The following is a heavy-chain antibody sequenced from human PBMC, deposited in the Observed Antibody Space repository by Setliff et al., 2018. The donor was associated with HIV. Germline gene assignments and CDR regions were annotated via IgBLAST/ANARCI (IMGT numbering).Heavy chain of an antibody. CDR1: GGSISRSSYY. Sequence: SETLSLTCTVSGGSISRSSYYWGWIRQPPGKGLEWIGSIYYSGSTYYNPSLKGRVTISVDTSKNQFSLKLSSVTAADTAVYYCARDGVVPAAMDYYGLDVWGQGTTVTVS. J-gene: IGHJ6*02. V-gene: IGHV4-39*07. CDR2: IYYSGST. CDR3: ARDGVVPAAMDYYGLDV. D-gene: IGHD2-2*01.